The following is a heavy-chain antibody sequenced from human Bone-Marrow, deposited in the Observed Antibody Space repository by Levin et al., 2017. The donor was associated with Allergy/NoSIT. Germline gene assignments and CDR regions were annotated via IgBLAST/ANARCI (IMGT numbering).Heavy chain of an antibody. D-gene: IGHD6-13*01. Sequence: GESLKISCAASGFTFSSYGMHWVRQAPGKGLEWVAVIWYDGSNKYYADSVKGRFTISRDNSKNTLYLQMNSLRAEDTAVYYCARGHSSSWYGNWFDPWGQGTLVTVSS. CDR2: IWYDGSNK. V-gene: IGHV3-33*01. CDR1: GFTFSSYG. J-gene: IGHJ5*02. CDR3: ARGHSSSWYGNWFDP.